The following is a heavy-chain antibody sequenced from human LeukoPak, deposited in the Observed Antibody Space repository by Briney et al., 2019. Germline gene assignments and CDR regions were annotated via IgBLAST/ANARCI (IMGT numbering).Heavy chain of an antibody. D-gene: IGHD6-19*01. J-gene: IGHJ4*02. V-gene: IGHV3-72*01. Sequence: PGGSLRLSCAASGFTFNDHYMGWVRQAPGKGLEWLGRIKTKAQSYTTEYAAPVKGRFTLSRDDSKNSLFLQMNGLKTEDTAMYYCVSDSSGSLYWGQGTLVTVSS. CDR2: IKTKAQSYTT. CDR3: VSDSSGSLY. CDR1: GFTFNDHY.